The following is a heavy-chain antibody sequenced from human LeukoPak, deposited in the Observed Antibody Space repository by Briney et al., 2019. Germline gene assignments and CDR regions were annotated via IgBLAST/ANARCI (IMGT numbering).Heavy chain of an antibody. V-gene: IGHV6-1*01. J-gene: IGHJ4*02. CDR2: TYYRYKWYN. CDR1: GDSVSSNSAA. Sequence: SQTLSLTCAISGDSVSSNSAAWDWIRQSPSRGLEWLGRTYYRYKWYNDYALSVKSRITINPDTSKNQFSLQLNSVTPEDTAVYYCARDTAPDYYDSSGYQVGFDYWGQGTLVTVSS. D-gene: IGHD3-22*01. CDR3: ARDTAPDYYDSSGYQVGFDY.